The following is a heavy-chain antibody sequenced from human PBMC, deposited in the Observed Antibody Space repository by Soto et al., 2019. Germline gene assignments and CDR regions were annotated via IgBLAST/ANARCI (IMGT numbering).Heavy chain of an antibody. CDR2: IIPIFGKA. D-gene: IGHD2-15*01. J-gene: IGHJ6*02. V-gene: IGHV1-69*12. Sequence: QVQLVQSGAEVKKPGSSVKVSCKASGGTFSSYAISWVRQAPGQGLEWMGGIIPIFGKANYAQKFQGRVTITADESTSTAYMELSSLRSEDTAVYYCARGHCSGGSCYYYYYGMDVWGQGTTVTVSS. CDR3: ARGHCSGGSCYYYYYGMDV. CDR1: GGTFSSYA.